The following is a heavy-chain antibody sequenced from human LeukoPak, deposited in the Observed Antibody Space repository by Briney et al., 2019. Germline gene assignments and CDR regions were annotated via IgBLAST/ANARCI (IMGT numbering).Heavy chain of an antibody. Sequence: ASVKVSCKASGYTFPGYYMHWVRQAPGQGLEWMGWINPNSGGTNYAQKFQGRVTMTRDTSISTAYMELSRLRSDDTAVYYCARGLTHGYYYYMDVWGKGTTVTISS. CDR3: ARGLTHGYYYYMDV. CDR1: GYTFPGYY. V-gene: IGHV1-2*02. D-gene: IGHD3-16*01. CDR2: INPNSGGT. J-gene: IGHJ6*03.